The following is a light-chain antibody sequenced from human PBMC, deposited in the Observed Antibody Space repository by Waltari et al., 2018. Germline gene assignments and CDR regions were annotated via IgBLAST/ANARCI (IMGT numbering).Light chain of an antibody. CDR1: SGSIASNY. Sequence: NFMLTQPPSVSESLGKTLIISCPRRSGSIASNYLQWYQQRPGRPPTTLIYEDNERPSGFPDRFSGSIDSSSNSASLTISGLKTEDEADYYCQSYDTSNHNVVFGGGTKLTVL. CDR3: QSYDTSNHNVV. J-gene: IGLJ2*01. CDR2: EDN. V-gene: IGLV6-57*01.